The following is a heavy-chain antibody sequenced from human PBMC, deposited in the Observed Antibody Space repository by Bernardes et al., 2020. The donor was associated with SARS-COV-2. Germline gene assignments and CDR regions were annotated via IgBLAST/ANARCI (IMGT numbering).Heavy chain of an antibody. CDR2: FDPDDGNT. CDR3: ATVPPCISGWDLSVHPNWFAH. V-gene: IGHV1-24*01. D-gene: IGHD6-19*01. CDR1: GYTFTTFA. Sequence: ASVKDSCKVSGYTFTTFAIRWVRQAPGQGLEWMGGFDPDDGNTIYAQKLQGRVTMTEDTSTDTAYMELSSLRSDDTAVYYCATVPPCISGWDLSVHPNWFAHRGQGTLVSAPS. J-gene: IGHJ5*02.